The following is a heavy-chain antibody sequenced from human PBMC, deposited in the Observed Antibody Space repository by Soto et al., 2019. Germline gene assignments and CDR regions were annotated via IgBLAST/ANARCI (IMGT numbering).Heavy chain of an antibody. CDR2: ISAYSGST. CDR3: ARDFTKSSSWPYYFDY. CDR1: GYTFTTYG. J-gene: IGHJ4*02. D-gene: IGHD6-13*01. Sequence: ASVKVSCKASGYTFTTYGISWVRQAPGQGLEWMGWISAYSGSTKFAQKLQGRITMTTDTSTTTAYMELRSLTSDDTAVYYCARDFTKSSSWPYYFDYWGQGTLVTVSS. V-gene: IGHV1-18*01.